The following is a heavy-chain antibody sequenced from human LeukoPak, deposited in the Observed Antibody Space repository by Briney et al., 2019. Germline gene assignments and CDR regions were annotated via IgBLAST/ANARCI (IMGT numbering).Heavy chain of an antibody. CDR3: AKTRPLDSSSWSHGDY. CDR1: GFTFTTYA. J-gene: IGHJ4*02. Sequence: GSLRLSCAASGFTFTTYAMSWVRQASGKGLEWVSSVSGNGHHTYYADSVKGRFIISSDNSKNTLYLQMNSLRAEDTAVYYCAKTRPLDSSSWSHGDYWGQGTLVTVSS. V-gene: IGHV3-23*01. CDR2: VSGNGHHT. D-gene: IGHD6-13*01.